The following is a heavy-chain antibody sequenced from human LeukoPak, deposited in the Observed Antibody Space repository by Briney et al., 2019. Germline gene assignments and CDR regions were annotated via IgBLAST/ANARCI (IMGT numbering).Heavy chain of an antibody. CDR1: GGSFSGYY. CDR2: INHSGST. V-gene: IGHV4-34*01. CDR3: ARDHCSGGSCYGDYYYGMDV. Sequence: SETLSLTCAVYGGSFSGYYWSWIRQPPGKGLEWIGEINHSGSTNYNPSLKSRVTISVDTSKNQFSLKLSSVTAADTAVYYCARDHCSGGSCYGDYYYGMDVWGQGTTVTVSS. J-gene: IGHJ6*02. D-gene: IGHD2-15*01.